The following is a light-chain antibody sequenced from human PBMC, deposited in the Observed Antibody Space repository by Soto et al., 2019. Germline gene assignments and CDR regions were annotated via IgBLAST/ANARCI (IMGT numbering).Light chain of an antibody. CDR1: SSNIGAGYD. CDR3: QSYDSSLSRFVV. V-gene: IGLV1-40*01. CDR2: GNS. J-gene: IGLJ2*01. Sequence: QSVLTQPPSVSGAPGQRVTISCTGSSSNIGAGYDVHWYHQLPGTAPKLLIYGNSNRPSGVPDRFSGSKSGTSASLAITGLQAEDEADYYCQSYDSSLSRFVVFGGGTKLTVL.